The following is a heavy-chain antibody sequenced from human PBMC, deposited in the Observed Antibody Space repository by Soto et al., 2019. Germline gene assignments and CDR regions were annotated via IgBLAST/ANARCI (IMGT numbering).Heavy chain of an antibody. CDR3: ARDLGDHNHDSARFDP. CDR2: INYIGRT. V-gene: IGHV4-61*01. D-gene: IGHD3-22*01. CDR1: GGSVSSDNYY. Sequence: SETLSLTCTVSGGSVSSDNYYWSWIRQPPGKGLEWIAYINYIGRTNYNPSLKSRVTISVDTSKNQFSLKLSSVTAADTAVYYCARDLGDHNHDSARFDPWGQGTLVPVSS. J-gene: IGHJ5*02.